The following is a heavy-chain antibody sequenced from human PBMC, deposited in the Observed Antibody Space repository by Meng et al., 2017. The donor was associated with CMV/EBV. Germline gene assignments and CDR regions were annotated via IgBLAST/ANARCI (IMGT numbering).Heavy chain of an antibody. V-gene: IGHV3-30*02. CDR3: AKDGYCSSTGCYEAAYYYYGMDV. CDR1: GFTFSSYG. CDR2: IRYDGSNK. J-gene: IGHJ6*02. D-gene: IGHD2-2*03. Sequence: GESLKISCAASGFTFSSYGMHWVRQAPGKGLEWVAFIRYDGSNKYYADSVKGRFTISRDNSKNTLYLQMNSLRAEDTAVYYCAKDGYCSSTGCYEAAYYYYGMDVWGQGTTVTVSS.